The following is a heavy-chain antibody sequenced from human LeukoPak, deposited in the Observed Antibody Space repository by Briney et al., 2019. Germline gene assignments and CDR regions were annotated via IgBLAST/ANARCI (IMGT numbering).Heavy chain of an antibody. CDR1: GGSLSSYY. Sequence: SETLSLTCAVYGGSLSSYYWSWIRQSPGKGLEWIGEINHSGTTKYNPSLKSRVTISVDTPQNQFSLRLSSVTAADTAVYYCTRNNWFDPWGQGTLVTVSS. J-gene: IGHJ5*02. CDR3: TRNNWFDP. V-gene: IGHV4-34*01. CDR2: INHSGTT.